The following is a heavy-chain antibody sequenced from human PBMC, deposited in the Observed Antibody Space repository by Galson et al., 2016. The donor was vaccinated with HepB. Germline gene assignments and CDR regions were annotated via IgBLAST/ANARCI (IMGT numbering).Heavy chain of an antibody. CDR1: GGSFSDYF. CDR3: ARGRRRFRELLNYYFYGMDV. Sequence: SETLSLTCNVSGGSFSDYFWSWIRQPPGKGPEWIGEINHSGNTIYNPSLRSRVSISVDASKDHFSLKISSVTAADTAVYYCARGRRRFRELLNYYFYGMDVWGKGTTVTVPS. CDR2: INHSGNT. J-gene: IGHJ6*04. V-gene: IGHV4-34*01. D-gene: IGHD3-10*01.